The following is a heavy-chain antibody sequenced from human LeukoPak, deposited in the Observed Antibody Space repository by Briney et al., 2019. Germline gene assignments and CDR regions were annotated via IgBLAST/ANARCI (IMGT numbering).Heavy chain of an antibody. Sequence: QPGRSLRLSCAASGFTFDDYAMHWVRQAPGKGLEWVSGISWNSGSIGYADSVKGRFTISRDNAKNSLYLQMNSLRAEDTALYHCARAPKHWRNWFDPWGQGTLVTVSS. J-gene: IGHJ5*02. CDR2: ISWNSGSI. CDR1: GFTFDDYA. D-gene: IGHD1-1*01. V-gene: IGHV3-9*01. CDR3: ARAPKHWRNWFDP.